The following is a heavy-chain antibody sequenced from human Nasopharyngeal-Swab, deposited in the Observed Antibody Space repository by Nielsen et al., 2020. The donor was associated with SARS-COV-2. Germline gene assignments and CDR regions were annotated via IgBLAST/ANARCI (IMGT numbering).Heavy chain of an antibody. J-gene: IGHJ6*04. CDR1: GFTFSTYW. Sequence: GESLKISCAASGFTFSTYWMHWVRQAPGKGLEWVANIKYDETKIYYADSVKGRFTISRDNTKNSLYLQMDSLRAEDTAVYYCVRAMDDWGKGTTVTVSS. CDR2: IKYDETKI. CDR3: VRAMDD. V-gene: IGHV3-7*04.